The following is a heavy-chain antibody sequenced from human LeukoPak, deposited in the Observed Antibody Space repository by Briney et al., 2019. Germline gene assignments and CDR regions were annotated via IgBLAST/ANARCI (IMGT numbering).Heavy chain of an antibody. D-gene: IGHD6-19*01. CDR3: ARARQQWLVFDY. Sequence: GGSLRLSCAASGFTLSSYGMSWVRQAPGKGREWVSGIRGSGSYTYYADSVKGRFTISRDNSKNTLYLQMNSLRAEDTAVYYCARARQQWLVFDYWGQGTLVTVSS. CDR2: IRGSGSYT. V-gene: IGHV3-23*01. CDR1: GFTLSSYG. J-gene: IGHJ4*02.